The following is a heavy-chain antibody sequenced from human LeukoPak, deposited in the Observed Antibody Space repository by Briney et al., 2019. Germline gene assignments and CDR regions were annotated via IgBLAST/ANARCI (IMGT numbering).Heavy chain of an antibody. Sequence: SETLSLTCAVYGGSFSGYYWSWIRQPAGKGLEWIGRIYTSGSTNYNPSLKSRVTISVDTSKNQSSLKLSSVTAADTAVYYCASLYCSSTSCYDPFQHWGQGTLVTVSS. CDR2: IYTSGST. J-gene: IGHJ1*01. D-gene: IGHD2-2*01. V-gene: IGHV4-59*10. CDR1: GGSFSGYY. CDR3: ASLYCSSTSCYDPFQH.